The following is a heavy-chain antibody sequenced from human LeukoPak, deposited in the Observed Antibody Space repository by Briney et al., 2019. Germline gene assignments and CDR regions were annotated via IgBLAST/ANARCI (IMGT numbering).Heavy chain of an antibody. CDR1: GHPLRCYA. CDR3: ARDWRSGPYYGMDV. D-gene: IGHD1-26*01. Sequence: GGSLRLYCAASGHPLRCYAMSWVRQAPARGLERVYVISNSCGSTLYADSVKGRFTISRDKSKNTLCLQMNSLGAEDRAVYYCARDWRSGPYYGMDVWGQGTTVTVSS. J-gene: IGHJ6*02. CDR2: ISNSCGST. V-gene: IGHV3-23*01.